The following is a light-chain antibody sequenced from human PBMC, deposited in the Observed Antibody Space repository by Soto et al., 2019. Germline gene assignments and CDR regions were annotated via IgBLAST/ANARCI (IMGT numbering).Light chain of an antibody. J-gene: IGKJ2*01. CDR1: QSVRDN. V-gene: IGKV3-15*01. Sequence: EILLTQSPGALAVSPGEVATLSCRASQSVRDNLAWYQQKPGQAPRLLIYRASIRATGVPARFSGSGSGTEFTLAISGLQSEDVSIYFCQHYNLWPHSFGQGTKVDI. CDR2: RAS. CDR3: QHYNLWPHS.